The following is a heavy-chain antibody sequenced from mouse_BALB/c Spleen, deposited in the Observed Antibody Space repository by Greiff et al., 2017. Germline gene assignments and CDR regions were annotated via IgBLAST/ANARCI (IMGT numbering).Heavy chain of an antibody. V-gene: IGHV14-1*02. CDR3: ARRGPTVVVPFDY. J-gene: IGHJ2*01. Sequence: VQLQQSGAELVRPGALVKLSCKASGFNIKDYYMHWVKQRPEQGLEWIGWIDPENGNTIYDPKFQGKASITADTSSNTAYLQLSSLTSEDTAVYYCARRGPTVVVPFDYWGQGTTLTVSS. CDR1: GFNIKDYY. D-gene: IGHD1-1*01. CDR2: IDPENGNT.